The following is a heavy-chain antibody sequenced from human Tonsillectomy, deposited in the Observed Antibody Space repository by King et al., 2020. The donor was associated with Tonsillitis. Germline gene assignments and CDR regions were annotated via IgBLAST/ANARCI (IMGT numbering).Heavy chain of an antibody. CDR2: INSDGSST. Sequence: EVQLVESGGGLVQPGGSLRLSCAASGFTFSSYWMHWVRQAPGKGLVWVSRINSDGSSTSYADSVKGRFTISRDNAKNTLYLQMNSLRAEDTAVYYCARMYYYDRSGYYFPSDYWGQGTLVTVSS. CDR3: ARMYYYDRSGYYFPSDY. V-gene: IGHV3-74*01. CDR1: GFTFSSYW. J-gene: IGHJ4*02. D-gene: IGHD3-22*01.